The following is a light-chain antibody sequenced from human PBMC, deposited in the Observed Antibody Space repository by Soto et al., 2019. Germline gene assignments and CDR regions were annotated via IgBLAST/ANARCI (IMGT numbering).Light chain of an antibody. CDR2: AAS. CDR1: QSISSY. CDR3: QQYGSSPRYT. V-gene: IGKV1-39*01. J-gene: IGKJ2*01. Sequence: DIQMTQSPSSLSASVGDRVTISCRASQSISSYLNWYQQKPGKAPNLLIYAASNLQSGVPSRFSGSGSGTDFTLTISRLEPEDFAVYYCQQYGSSPRYTFGQGTKLEIK.